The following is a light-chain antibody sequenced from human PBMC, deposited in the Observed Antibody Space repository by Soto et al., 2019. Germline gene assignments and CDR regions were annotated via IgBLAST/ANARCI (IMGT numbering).Light chain of an antibody. CDR1: QNVYNS. V-gene: IGKV3-11*01. Sequence: ETGLTQSPATLSLSPGERATLSCRASQNVYNSLAWYQQKPGQAPRLLIYDASNRATGVPGRFSGSGSGTDFTLTISSLEPEDFAIYYCQQRSNWPPVTFGPGTKVDI. CDR2: DAS. J-gene: IGKJ3*01. CDR3: QQRSNWPPVT.